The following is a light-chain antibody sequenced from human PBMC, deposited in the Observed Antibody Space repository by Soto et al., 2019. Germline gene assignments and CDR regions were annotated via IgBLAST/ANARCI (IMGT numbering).Light chain of an antibody. CDR1: QGISSY. CDR2: AAS. CDR3: QQLYIFPLT. V-gene: IGKV1-8*01. Sequence: AIRMNQSPSSFSASTGDRVTITCRASQGISSYLAWYQQKPGKAPKLLMYAASTLQSGVPSRFSGGESGTEYTLTISSLQPEDSATYYCQQLYIFPLTFGQGTRLEIK. J-gene: IGKJ5*01.